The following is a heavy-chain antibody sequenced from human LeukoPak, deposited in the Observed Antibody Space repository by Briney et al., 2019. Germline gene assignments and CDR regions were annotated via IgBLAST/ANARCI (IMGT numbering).Heavy chain of an antibody. Sequence: ASVKVSCKASGYTFTGYYLNWVRQAAGQGREWLGLISDYNGNTSYAQKLQGRVTMTTDTSTSTAYMELRSLTSDDTAVYYCARDSKAGTRPDYWGQGTLVIVSS. CDR2: ISDYNGNT. CDR3: ARDSKAGTRPDY. V-gene: IGHV1-18*04. J-gene: IGHJ4*02. CDR1: GYTFTGYY.